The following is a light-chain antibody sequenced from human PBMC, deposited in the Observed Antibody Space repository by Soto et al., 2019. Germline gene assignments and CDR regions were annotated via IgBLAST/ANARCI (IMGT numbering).Light chain of an antibody. J-gene: IGKJ2*01. Sequence: EIVLTQSPGTLSLSPGERATLSYRASQSVSSSYLAWYQQKPGQAPRLVIHGASTRATGIPDRFSGSGSGTDFTLTISRLEPGDFAVYYCQQYGSSPMYTFGQGTKLEIK. CDR2: GAS. CDR3: QQYGSSPMYT. CDR1: QSVSSSY. V-gene: IGKV3-20*01.